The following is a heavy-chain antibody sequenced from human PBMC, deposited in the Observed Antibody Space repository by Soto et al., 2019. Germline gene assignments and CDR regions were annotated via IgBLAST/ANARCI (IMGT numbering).Heavy chain of an antibody. CDR1: GGSISSRSYY. Sequence: QLQPQESGPGLVKPSETLSLTCTVSGGSISSRSYYWGWIRQPPGKGLEWIGSTYYSGNTYYNPSLKSRVIISVDTSKNQFSLKLSSVTAADTALYYCARQGKYSSSWREYFDYYNGMDVWGQGTTVTVSS. J-gene: IGHJ6*02. D-gene: IGHD6-13*01. V-gene: IGHV4-39*01. CDR3: ARQGKYSSSWREYFDYYNGMDV. CDR2: TYYSGNT.